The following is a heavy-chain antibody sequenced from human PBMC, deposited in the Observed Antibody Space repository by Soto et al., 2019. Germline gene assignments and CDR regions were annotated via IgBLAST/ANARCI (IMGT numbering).Heavy chain of an antibody. CDR3: ARLAMVRGVPTYGMGV. D-gene: IGHD3-10*01. J-gene: IGHJ6*02. Sequence: PGESLKISCKGSGYSFTSYWIGWVRQMPGKGLEWMGIIYPGDSDTRYSPSFQGQVTISADKSISTAYLQWSSLKASDTAIYYCARLAMVRGVPTYGMGVWGQGTTVTVSS. CDR1: GYSFTSYW. CDR2: IYPGDSDT. V-gene: IGHV5-51*01.